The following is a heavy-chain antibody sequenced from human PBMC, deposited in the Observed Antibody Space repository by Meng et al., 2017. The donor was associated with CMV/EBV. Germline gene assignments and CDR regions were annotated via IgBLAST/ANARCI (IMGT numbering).Heavy chain of an antibody. V-gene: IGHV3-7*01. D-gene: IGHD6-19*01. Sequence: GESLKISCAASGFTFSSYWMSWVRQAPGKGLEWVANIKQDGSEKYYVDSVKGRFTISRDNAKNSLYLQMNSLRAEDTAVYYCARPRGGIAVDWGQGTLVTSPQ. CDR2: IKQDGSEK. J-gene: IGHJ4*02. CDR3: ARPRGGIAVD. CDR1: GFTFSSYW.